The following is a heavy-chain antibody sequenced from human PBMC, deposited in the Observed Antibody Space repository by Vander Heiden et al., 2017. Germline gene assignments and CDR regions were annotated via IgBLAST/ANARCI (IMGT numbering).Heavy chain of an antibody. D-gene: IGHD5-18*01. J-gene: IGHJ4*02. CDR2: IIPIFGTA. CDR3: ARAEVRGYSYGLPPRSFGPFDY. CDR1: GGTVSSYA. Sequence: QVQLVQSGAEVKQPGSSVQVSCKASGGTVSSYATSRVRQAPGQGLEWMGGIIPIFGTANYAQKFQGRVTITADESTSTAYMELSSLRSEDTAVYYCARAEVRGYSYGLPPRSFGPFDYWGQGTLVTVSS. V-gene: IGHV1-69*01.